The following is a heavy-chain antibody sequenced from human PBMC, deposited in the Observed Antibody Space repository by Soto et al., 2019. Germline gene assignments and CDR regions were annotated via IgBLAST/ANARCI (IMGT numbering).Heavy chain of an antibody. CDR1: GFRFASYG. CDR3: ARDDIGAPNAFDM. V-gene: IGHV3-33*05. Sequence: GGSLRLSCVASGFRFASYGFHWVRQAPGKGLEWVAVIINDGSEKNHADSVKDRFTISRDNSKNTLYLQMDSLRAGYTALYYCARDDIGAPNAFDMWGQGTMVTVS. CDR2: IINDGSEK. J-gene: IGHJ3*02. D-gene: IGHD2-15*01.